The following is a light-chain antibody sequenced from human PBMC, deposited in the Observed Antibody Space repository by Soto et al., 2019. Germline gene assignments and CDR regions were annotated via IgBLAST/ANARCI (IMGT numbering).Light chain of an antibody. CDR2: GAS. CDR3: HQYNNWPPWT. J-gene: IGKJ1*01. CDR1: QSVSSN. V-gene: IGKV3-15*01. Sequence: EIVMTQSPATLSVSPGERATLSCRVSQSVSSNLAWYQQKPGQAPRLLIYGASTRATGIPARFSGSGSGTEFTLTISSLQSEDYAVYYCHQYNNWPPWTFGQGTKVDI.